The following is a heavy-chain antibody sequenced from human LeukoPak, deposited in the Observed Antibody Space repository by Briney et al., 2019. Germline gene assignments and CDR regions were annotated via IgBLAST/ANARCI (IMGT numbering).Heavy chain of an antibody. V-gene: IGHV3-49*04. Sequence: PGRSLRLSCTTSGFTSGDYAMSWVRQAPGKGLEWVSFIRRKAHGGTTEYAASVKGRFSSSRDDSKSIAYLQMNSLKTEDTAVYFCTRVTYYYDNSGYFHFDSWGQGSLVTVSS. D-gene: IGHD3-22*01. CDR1: GFTSGDYA. J-gene: IGHJ4*02. CDR2: IRRKAHGGTT. CDR3: TRVTYYYDNSGYFHFDS.